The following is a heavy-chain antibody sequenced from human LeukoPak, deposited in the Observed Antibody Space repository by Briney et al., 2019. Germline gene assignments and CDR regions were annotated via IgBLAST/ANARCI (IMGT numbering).Heavy chain of an antibody. Sequence: SVKVSCKASGGTFSSYAISWVRQAPGQGLEWMGRIIPILGIANYAQKFQGRVTITADKSTSTAYMELSSLRSEDTAVYYCARAGHYYDSSGYQYYFDYWGQGTLVTVSS. CDR2: IIPILGIA. CDR1: GGTFSSYA. J-gene: IGHJ4*02. V-gene: IGHV1-69*04. CDR3: ARAGHYYDSSGYQYYFDY. D-gene: IGHD3-22*01.